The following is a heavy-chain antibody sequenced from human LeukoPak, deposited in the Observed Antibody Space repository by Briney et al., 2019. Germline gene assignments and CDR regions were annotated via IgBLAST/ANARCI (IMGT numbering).Heavy chain of an antibody. CDR3: AKDKAAITYYDFWSGYYHAFDI. V-gene: IGHV3-23*01. J-gene: IGHJ3*02. Sequence: GGSLRLSCAASRFTFSSYAMTWVRQAPGKGLEWVSSISGSGGSTYHADSVKGRFTISRDNSKNTLYLQMSSLRAEDTAVYYCAKDKAAITYYDFWSGYYHAFDIWGQGTMVTVSS. D-gene: IGHD3-3*01. CDR1: RFTFSSYA. CDR2: ISGSGGST.